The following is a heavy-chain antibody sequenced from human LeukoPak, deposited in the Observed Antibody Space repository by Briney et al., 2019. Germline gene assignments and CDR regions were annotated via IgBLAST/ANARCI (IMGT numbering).Heavy chain of an antibody. V-gene: IGHV3-66*01. D-gene: IGHD1-26*01. CDR2: YSSRGT. Sequence: GGSLRLSCAASGFTVSSNYMSWVRQAPGKGLEWVSIYSSRGTNYADSVKGRFTISRDNSKNTLYLQMNSLRAEDTAMYYCATQWDGGAGAFDTWGQGTMVTVSS. CDR1: GFTVSSNY. J-gene: IGHJ3*02. CDR3: ATQWDGGAGAFDT.